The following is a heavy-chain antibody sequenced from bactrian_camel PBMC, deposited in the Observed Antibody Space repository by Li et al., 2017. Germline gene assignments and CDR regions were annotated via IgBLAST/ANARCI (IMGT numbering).Heavy chain of an antibody. Sequence: HVQLVESGGGSVQAGGSLRLSCAVSEFTYSSGCVGWFRQAPGKEREGVAAIDSDGSTNYADSVKGRFTISRDHANNTVYLQMNSLKPEDTAMYYCAADPKVPPYDCSSASLWGSGYTTWGSGTQVTVS. J-gene: IGHJ4*01. CDR2: IDSDGST. D-gene: IGHD3*01. V-gene: IGHV3S53*01. CDR3: AADPKVPPYDCSSASLWGSGYTT. CDR1: EFTYSSGC.